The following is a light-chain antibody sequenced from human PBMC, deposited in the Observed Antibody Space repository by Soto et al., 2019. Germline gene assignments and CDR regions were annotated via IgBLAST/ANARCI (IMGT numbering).Light chain of an antibody. CDR2: DAS. J-gene: IGKJ5*01. CDR3: QQRSNWPPN. CDR1: QSVSSN. Sequence: EIVMTQSPATLSVSPGERATLSCRASQSVSSNLAWYQQKPGQAPRLLIYDASSRATGIPDRFSGSGSGTDFTLTISSLEPEDFAVYYCQQRSNWPPNFGQGTRLEIK. V-gene: IGKV3-11*01.